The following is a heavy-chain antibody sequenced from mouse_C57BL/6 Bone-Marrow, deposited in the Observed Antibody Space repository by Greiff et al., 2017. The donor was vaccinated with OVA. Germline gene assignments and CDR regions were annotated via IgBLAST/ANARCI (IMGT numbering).Heavy chain of an antibody. Sequence: EVMLVESGEGLVKPGGSLKLSCAASGFTFSSYAMSWVRQTPEKRLEWVAYISSGGDYIYYADTVKGRFTISRDNARNTLYLQMSSLKSEDTAMYYCTRDIYYYGSSYFDYWGQGTTLTVSS. CDR1: GFTFSSYA. V-gene: IGHV5-9-1*02. J-gene: IGHJ2*01. D-gene: IGHD1-1*01. CDR3: TRDIYYYGSSYFDY. CDR2: ISSGGDYI.